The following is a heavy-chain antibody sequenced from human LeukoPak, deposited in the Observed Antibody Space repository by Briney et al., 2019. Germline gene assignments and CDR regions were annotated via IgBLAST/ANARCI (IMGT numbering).Heavy chain of an antibody. CDR3: ARDRPGVYYYDSSGYYYVGAFDI. CDR2: IYYSGRT. Sequence: SETLSLTCTVSGGSISRSSHYWGCIRQPPGKGLEYIGSIYYSGRTYSNPSLKSRVTISVDTSKNQFSLKLSSVTAADTAVYYCARDRPGVYYYDSSGYYYVGAFDIWGQGTMVTVSS. V-gene: IGHV4-39*07. D-gene: IGHD3-22*01. J-gene: IGHJ3*02. CDR1: GGSISRSSHY.